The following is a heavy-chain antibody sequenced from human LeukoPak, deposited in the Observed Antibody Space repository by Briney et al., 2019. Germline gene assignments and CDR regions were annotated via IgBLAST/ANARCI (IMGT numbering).Heavy chain of an antibody. D-gene: IGHD3-10*01. J-gene: IGHJ4*01. CDR1: GFTFSYYS. V-gene: IGHV3-48*01. CDR3: ARAVYYSNYLGY. Sequence: GGSLRLSCAASGFTFSYYSMNWVRQAPGKGLEWVSYFSTRSSTISYADSVKGRFAISRDNAKNSPYLQMNSLRAEDTAMYYCARAVYYSNYLGYWGQGTLVTVSS. CDR2: FSTRSSTI.